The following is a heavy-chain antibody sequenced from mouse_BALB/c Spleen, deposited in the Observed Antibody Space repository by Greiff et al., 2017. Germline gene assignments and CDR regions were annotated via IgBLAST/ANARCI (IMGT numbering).Heavy chain of an antibody. Sequence: EVQRVESGGDLVKPGGSLKLSCAASGFTFSSYGMSWVRQTPDKRLEWVATISSCGSYTYYPDSVKGRYTITRDNAKNTLYLQMSSLKSEDTAMYYCAGLRDRDSSGYSWFAYWGQGTLVTVSA. D-gene: IGHD3-2*01. CDR3: AGLRDRDSSGYSWFAY. CDR2: ISSCGSYT. J-gene: IGHJ3*01. V-gene: IGHV5-6*01. CDR1: GFTFSSYG.